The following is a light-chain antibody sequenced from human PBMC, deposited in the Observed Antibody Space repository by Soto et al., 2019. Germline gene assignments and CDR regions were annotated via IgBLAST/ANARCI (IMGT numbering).Light chain of an antibody. Sequence: EIVLTQSPATLSLSPGTGATLSCRASQIVTSSVAWYQQRPGQAPRLLIYDTFTRATGIPARFSAKGAGTDFTLTISSLEPEDSAVYFCQQYNNWPKTFGQGTKVEIK. J-gene: IGKJ1*01. CDR2: DTF. CDR3: QQYNNWPKT. V-gene: IGKV3-11*01. CDR1: QIVTSS.